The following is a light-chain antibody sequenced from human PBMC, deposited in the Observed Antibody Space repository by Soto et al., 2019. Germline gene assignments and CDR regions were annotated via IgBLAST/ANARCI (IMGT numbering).Light chain of an antibody. J-gene: IGLJ2*01. CDR3: TSYTSSATLV. CDR2: DVK. Sequence: QSVLTQPASVSGSPGQSITVSCTGTSRDVGGYNFVSWYQLQPGKAPKLILYDVKNRPSGVSFRFSGSKSGNTASLTISGLQAEDEGDYYCTSYTSSATLVFGGGTKVTVL. V-gene: IGLV2-14*01. CDR1: SRDVGGYNF.